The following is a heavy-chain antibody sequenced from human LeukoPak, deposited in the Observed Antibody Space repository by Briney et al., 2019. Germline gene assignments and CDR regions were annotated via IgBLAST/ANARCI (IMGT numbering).Heavy chain of an antibody. Sequence: GGSLRLSCAASGFTFSSHALSWVRQAPGKGLEWVSSLSGSGYNTYYADSVKGRFTISRDNSKNTVYLQMNSLRAEDTAVYYCAKGSGWQRWSDAFDIWGQGTVVTVSS. J-gene: IGHJ3*02. CDR2: LSGSGYNT. V-gene: IGHV3-23*01. CDR1: GFTFSSHA. CDR3: AKGSGWQRWSDAFDI. D-gene: IGHD6-19*01.